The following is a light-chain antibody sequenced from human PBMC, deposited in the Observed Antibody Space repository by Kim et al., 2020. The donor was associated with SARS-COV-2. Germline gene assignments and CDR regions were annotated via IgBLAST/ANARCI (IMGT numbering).Light chain of an antibody. V-gene: IGLV2-8*01. CDR1: SSHVGDYNY. Sequence: GQSVTISCTGTSSHVGDYNYVSWYQQHPGKAPTLMIYDVSKRPSGVPDRFSGSKSGNTASLTVSGLQAEDEADYYCSSYAGSNNLVFGGGTQLTVL. J-gene: IGLJ2*01. CDR2: DVS. CDR3: SSYAGSNNLV.